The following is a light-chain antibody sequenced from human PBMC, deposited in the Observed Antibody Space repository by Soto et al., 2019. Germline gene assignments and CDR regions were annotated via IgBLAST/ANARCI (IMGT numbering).Light chain of an antibody. CDR1: QSVTSSY. CDR3: QQRQSWPRT. J-gene: IGKJ1*01. Sequence: EIVLTQSPGTLSLSPGERATLSCRASQSVTSSYLAWYQQKPGQAPRLLIYGASSRATGIPDRFSGSGSGTDVTLTISRLEPEDLAVYYCQQRQSWPRTFGQGTKVDIK. V-gene: IGKV3-20*01. CDR2: GAS.